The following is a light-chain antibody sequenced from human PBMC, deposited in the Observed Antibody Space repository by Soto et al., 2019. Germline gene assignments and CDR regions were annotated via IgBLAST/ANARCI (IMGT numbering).Light chain of an antibody. Sequence: AIQLTQSPSSLSASVGDRVTITCRASQDISSTLAWYQQRPVTAPNLLIYDASSLESGVPSRFSGSGSGTDFTLTISILQPEDFATYYCQPFNTYPFTFGQGTKLEIK. CDR2: DAS. V-gene: IGKV1-13*02. CDR3: QPFNTYPFT. J-gene: IGKJ2*01. CDR1: QDISST.